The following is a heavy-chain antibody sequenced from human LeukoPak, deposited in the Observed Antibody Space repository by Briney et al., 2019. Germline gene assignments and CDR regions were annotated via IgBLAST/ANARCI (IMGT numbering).Heavy chain of an antibody. D-gene: IGHD3-10*01. CDR2: INSDGSWT. CDR3: AARKVRGVWFYLDY. J-gene: IGHJ4*02. V-gene: IGHV3-74*01. Sequence: GGSLRLSCAASGNYWMHWVRQAPGKGLLWVSHINSDGSWTTYADSVKGRFTISKDNAKNTVYLQMNSLRAEDTAVYFCAARKVRGVWFYLDYWGQGTLVTVSS. CDR1: GNYW.